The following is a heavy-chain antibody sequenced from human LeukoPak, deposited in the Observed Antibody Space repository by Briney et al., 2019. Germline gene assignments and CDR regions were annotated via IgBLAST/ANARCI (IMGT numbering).Heavy chain of an antibody. CDR3: ARDRSSSWSLDY. V-gene: IGHV3-30*03. J-gene: IGHJ4*02. D-gene: IGHD6-13*01. CDR1: GFTFSSYG. CDR2: ISYDGSNK. Sequence: PGRSLRLSCAASGFTFSSYGMHWVRQAPGKGLEWVAVISYDGSNKYYADSVKGRFTISRDNSKNTLYLQMDSLRAEDTALYYCARDRSSSWSLDYWGQGTLDTVSS.